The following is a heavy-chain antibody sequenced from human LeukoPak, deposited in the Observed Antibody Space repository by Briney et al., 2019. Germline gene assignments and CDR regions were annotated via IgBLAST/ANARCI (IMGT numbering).Heavy chain of an antibody. Sequence: SETLSLTCAVYGGSFSGYYWSWIRQPPGKGLEWIGEINHSGSTNYNPSLKSRVTISVDTPKNQFSLKLSSVTAADTAVYYCARGSGIAAPAYYYYMDVWGKGTTVTVSS. J-gene: IGHJ6*03. D-gene: IGHD6-13*01. CDR2: INHSGST. CDR3: ARGSGIAAPAYYYYMDV. V-gene: IGHV4-34*01. CDR1: GGSFSGYY.